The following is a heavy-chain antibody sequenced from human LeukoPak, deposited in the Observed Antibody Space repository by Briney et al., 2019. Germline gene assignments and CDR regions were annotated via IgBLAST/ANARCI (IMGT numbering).Heavy chain of an antibody. CDR1: GYTFTGYY. J-gene: IGHJ5*02. D-gene: IGHD3-10*01. CDR2: INPNSGGT. CDR3: ARGALKLWFGENPNWFDP. Sequence: GASVTVSCTASGYTFTGYYMHWVRQAPGQGLEWMGWINPNSGGTNYAQKFQGRVTMTRDTSISTAYMELSSLRSEDTAVYYCARGALKLWFGENPNWFDPWGQGTLVTVSS. V-gene: IGHV1-2*02.